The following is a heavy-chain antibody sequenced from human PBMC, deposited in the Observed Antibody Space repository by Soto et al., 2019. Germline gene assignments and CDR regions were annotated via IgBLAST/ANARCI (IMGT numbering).Heavy chain of an antibody. J-gene: IGHJ4*02. CDR3: VKARYSSNRCYFDY. D-gene: IGHD1-1*01. CDR1: GFTFSSDA. V-gene: IGHV3-23*01. Sequence: EVQLLESGGGLVQPGGSLRLSCAASGFTFSSDAMSWVRQAPGRGLEWVSSLDGSGSHTFHADSVKGRFTISRDNSKNTLYLQMNSLRAEDTAVYYCVKARYSSNRCYFDYWGQGTVVTVSS. CDR2: LDGSGSHT.